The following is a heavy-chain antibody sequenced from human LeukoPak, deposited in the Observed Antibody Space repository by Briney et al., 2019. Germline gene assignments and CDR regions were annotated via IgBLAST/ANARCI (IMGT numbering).Heavy chain of an antibody. CDR2: IRYDGSNK. J-gene: IGHJ3*02. D-gene: IGHD2-2*01. Sequence: PGGSLRLSCAASGFTFSSYGMHWVRQAPGKGLEWVAFIRYDGSNKYYADSVKGRFTISRDNSKNTLYLQMNSQRAEDTAVYYCAKDQFVVVPATDAFDIWGQGTMVTVSS. CDR3: AKDQFVVVPATDAFDI. V-gene: IGHV3-30*02. CDR1: GFTFSSYG.